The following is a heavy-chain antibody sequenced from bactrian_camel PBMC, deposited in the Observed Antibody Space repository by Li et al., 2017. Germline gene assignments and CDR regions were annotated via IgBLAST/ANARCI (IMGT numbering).Heavy chain of an antibody. CDR2: IDSDGYT. V-gene: IGHV3S26*01. Sequence: HVQLVESGGGTVQAGGSLRLSCAAPRHPTSGYCMAWFRQAPGKEREGVALIDSDGYTSYADSTKGRFTISRDHAKNTLYLQMNRLKPEDTAMYYCAAGKSRTCPSPDNYWGQGTQVTVS. J-gene: IGHJ4*01. CDR3: AAGKSRTCPSPDNY. CDR1: RHPTSGYC. D-gene: IGHD6*01.